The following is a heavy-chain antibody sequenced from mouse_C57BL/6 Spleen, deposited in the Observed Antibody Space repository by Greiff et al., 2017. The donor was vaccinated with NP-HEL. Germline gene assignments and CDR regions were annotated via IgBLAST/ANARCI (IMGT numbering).Heavy chain of an antibody. Sequence: EVQLQQSGPELVKPGASVKISCKASGYTFTDYYMNWVKQSHGKSLEWIGDINPNNGGTRYNQKFKGKATLSVDKSYSTAYMELRSLTSEDSAVNYCARGYYYGSSTYAMDYGGQGTSVTVSS. CDR3: ARGYYYGSSTYAMDY. D-gene: IGHD1-1*01. J-gene: IGHJ4*01. V-gene: IGHV1-26*01. CDR2: INPNNGGT. CDR1: GYTFTDYY.